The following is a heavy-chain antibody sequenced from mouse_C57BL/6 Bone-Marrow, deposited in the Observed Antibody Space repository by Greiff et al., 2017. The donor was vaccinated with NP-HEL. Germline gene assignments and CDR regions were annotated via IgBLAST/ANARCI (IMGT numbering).Heavy chain of an antibody. V-gene: IGHV1-85*01. CDR1: GYTFPSYD. Sequence: QVQLQQFGPELVKPGASVKLSCKASGYTFPSYDINWVKQRPGQGPEWVGWIYPRDGSTKYNEKFKGKATLTVDPCSSTAYVELHSPTSEDSAVYFCAKYEYWGQGTLVTVSA. J-gene: IGHJ3*01. CDR2: IYPRDGST. D-gene: IGHD2-12*01. CDR3: AKYEY.